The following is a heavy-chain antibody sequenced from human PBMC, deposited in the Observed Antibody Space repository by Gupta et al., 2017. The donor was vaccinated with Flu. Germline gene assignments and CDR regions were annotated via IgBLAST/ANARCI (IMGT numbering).Heavy chain of an antibody. CDR1: GFTFSDFP. Sequence: EVQLLESGGDLVQPGGSLRLSCAGSGFTFSDFPINWVRQAPGKGLEWVSGTLHSGAGTFYADAVKGRFTVSRDNPQNTLYLQMNSLTVEDTAVYDCATGHLGDCTLTTCYGAFDVWGQGTLVTVSS. CDR3: ATGHLGDCTLTTCYGAFDV. V-gene: IGHV3-23*01. D-gene: IGHD3-9*01. CDR2: TLHSGAGT. J-gene: IGHJ3*01.